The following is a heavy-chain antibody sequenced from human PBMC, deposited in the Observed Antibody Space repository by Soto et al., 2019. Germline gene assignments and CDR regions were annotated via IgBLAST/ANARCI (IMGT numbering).Heavy chain of an antibody. V-gene: IGHV3-23*01. CDR2: ISKSGDVT. Sequence: GSLRLSCAASVFMFSSYAMSWVRQAPGKGLEWVSTISKSGDVTYYADSVKGRFTISRDNSKNTLYQQMNSLGADDTAVYYCAKAPNWNYESGYFDYWGQGTLVTVSS. D-gene: IGHD1-7*01. CDR3: AKAPNWNYESGYFDY. CDR1: VFMFSSYA. J-gene: IGHJ4*02.